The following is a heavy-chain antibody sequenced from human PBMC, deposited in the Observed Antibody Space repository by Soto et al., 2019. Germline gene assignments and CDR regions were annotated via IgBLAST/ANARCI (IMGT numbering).Heavy chain of an antibody. CDR2: ISGYNGNT. CDR1: GYTFTNYG. V-gene: IGHV1-18*01. J-gene: IGHJ6*02. Sequence: ASVKVSCKASGYTFTNYGFSWVRQAPGQGLEWMGWISGYNGNTKYSEKFQGRVTMTTDTSTSTAHMELRSLRSDDTAVYYCAREGQAPYYYYGMDVWGQGTAVTVSS. CDR3: AREGQAPYYYYGMDV.